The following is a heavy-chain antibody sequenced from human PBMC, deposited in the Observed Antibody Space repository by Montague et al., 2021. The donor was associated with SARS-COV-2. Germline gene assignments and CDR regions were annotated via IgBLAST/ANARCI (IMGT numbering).Heavy chain of an antibody. CDR1: GGSISSYY. J-gene: IGHJ3*02. CDR2: IYYSGST. D-gene: IGHD3-22*01. Sequence: SETRSLTCTVSGGSISSYYWSWIRQPPGKGLEWIGYIYYSGSTNYNPSLKSRVTISVDTSKNQFSLKLSSVTAADTAVYYCAREVRYYYDSSGPGAFDIWGQGTIVTVSS. CDR3: AREVRYYYDSSGPGAFDI. V-gene: IGHV4-59*01.